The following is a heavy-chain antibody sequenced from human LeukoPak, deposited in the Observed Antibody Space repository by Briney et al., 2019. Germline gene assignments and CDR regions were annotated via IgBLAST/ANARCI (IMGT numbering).Heavy chain of an antibody. CDR3: VKDDGWVQYAN. CDR2: TRADAVTT. Sequence: GGTLRLSCATSGFIFSHHGMNWVRQAPGKGLEWVSGTRADAVTTYYADSVKGRFIISRDNSKNTVYLQMNSLSAEDAAVYYCVKDDGWVQYANWGQGTLVTVSS. J-gene: IGHJ4*02. V-gene: IGHV3-23*01. D-gene: IGHD5-24*01. CDR1: GFIFSHHG.